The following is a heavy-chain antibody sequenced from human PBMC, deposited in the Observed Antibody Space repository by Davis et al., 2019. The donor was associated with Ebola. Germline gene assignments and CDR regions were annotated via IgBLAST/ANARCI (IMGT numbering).Heavy chain of an antibody. Sequence: SETLSLTCRVSGGSISSHYWSWIRQPPGKGLEWIGYIYHTGSTKNNPSLKSRVTISVDTSKNLLSLKVNSMTAADTAVYYCARGLYPWELDYWGQGTLVTVSS. V-gene: IGHV4-59*11. J-gene: IGHJ4*02. D-gene: IGHD1-1*01. CDR2: IYHTGST. CDR1: GGSISSHY. CDR3: ARGLYPWELDY.